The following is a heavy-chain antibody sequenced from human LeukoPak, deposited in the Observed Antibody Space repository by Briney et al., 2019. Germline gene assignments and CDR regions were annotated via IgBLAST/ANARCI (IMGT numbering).Heavy chain of an antibody. J-gene: IGHJ4*02. Sequence: GGSLRLSCTASGFTFGDHAMSWVRQAPGKGLEWVGLIRSKAYGGTTEYAASVKGRFTISRDDSKSIAYLQMNSLKTEDTAVYFCTRAYDSSGYFGDYWGQGTLVTVSS. V-gene: IGHV3-49*04. CDR2: IRSKAYGGTT. D-gene: IGHD3-22*01. CDR1: GFTFGDHA. CDR3: TRAYDSSGYFGDY.